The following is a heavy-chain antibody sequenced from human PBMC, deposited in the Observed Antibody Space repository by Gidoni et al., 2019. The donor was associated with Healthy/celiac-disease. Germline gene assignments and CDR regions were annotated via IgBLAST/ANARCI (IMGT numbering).Heavy chain of an antibody. D-gene: IGHD2-15*01. J-gene: IGHJ4*02. CDR3: AKDVSDIVVVVAATASETAFDY. Sequence: EVQLLDSGGGLVQPGGSLGLSCAASGFPFSSYAMTWFRQAPGKGLEWVSAIRGSGGSTYYADSVKGRFTISRDNSKNTLYLQMNSLRAEDTAVYYCAKDVSDIVVVVAATASETAFDYWGQGTLVTVSS. CDR1: GFPFSSYA. CDR2: IRGSGGST. V-gene: IGHV3-23*01.